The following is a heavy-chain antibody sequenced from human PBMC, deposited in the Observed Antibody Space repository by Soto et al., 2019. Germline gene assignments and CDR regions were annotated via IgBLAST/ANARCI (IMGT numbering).Heavy chain of an antibody. D-gene: IGHD1-1*01. CDR3: AQALVFTGGDGFDT. Sequence: QVRLQEWGPGLVKPSQTLSLKCSVSGGSITTGGRYWSWIRQLPGEGLEWIGDIYYSGNTYYNASLKSRVTISVEAAKYHFSLNLSSVTAADTAVYYCAQALVFTGGDGFDTWGQGRLVTVSS. CDR2: IYYSGNT. J-gene: IGHJ3*02. V-gene: IGHV4-31*02. CDR1: GGSITTGGRY.